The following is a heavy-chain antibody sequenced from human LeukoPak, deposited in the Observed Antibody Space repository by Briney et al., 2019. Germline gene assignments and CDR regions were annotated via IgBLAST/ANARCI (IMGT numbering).Heavy chain of an antibody. CDR3: AADSGADRGGIGWFDP. D-gene: IGHD3-10*01. J-gene: IGHJ5*02. CDR1: GDSITNANYY. Sequence: KASETLSLTCTVSGDSITNANYYWAWIRQPPGKGLEWIGSIYYRGTTYYSPSLKSRVTISFDTSRNQISLNLNSVTAADTAVYYCAADSGADRGGIGWFDPWGQGTLVTVSS. CDR2: IYYRGTT. V-gene: IGHV4-39*07.